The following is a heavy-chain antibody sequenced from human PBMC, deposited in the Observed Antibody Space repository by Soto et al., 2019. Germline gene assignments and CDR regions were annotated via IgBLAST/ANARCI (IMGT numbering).Heavy chain of an antibody. CDR2: ISGYNGNT. CDR1: GYTFTSYE. D-gene: IGHD1-26*01. CDR3: AKNSGPNWYFDL. Sequence: QVRLVQSGAEVKKPGASVKVSCKASGYTFTSYEITWVRQAPGQGLEWMGWISGYNGNTNYAQKFQGRVTMTTETSTSTAYMELRSLRSDDTAVYYCAKNSGPNWYFDLWGRGTLVTVSS. V-gene: IGHV1-18*01. J-gene: IGHJ2*01.